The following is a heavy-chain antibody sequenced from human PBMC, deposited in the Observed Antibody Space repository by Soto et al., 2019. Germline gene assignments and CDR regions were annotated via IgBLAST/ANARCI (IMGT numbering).Heavy chain of an antibody. J-gene: IGHJ4*02. D-gene: IGHD3-22*01. Sequence: QVELQESGPALVKPSQTLSLTCTVSGGSISSGDYYWSWIRQPPGTGLEWIGYIYYSGSTYYNPSLERRVSISVDTSKNQFSLRLSSVTAADTAVYYCARADSSGYSYFDYWGQGSLVTVSS. V-gene: IGHV4-30-4*01. CDR2: IYYSGST. CDR1: GGSISSGDYY. CDR3: ARADSSGYSYFDY.